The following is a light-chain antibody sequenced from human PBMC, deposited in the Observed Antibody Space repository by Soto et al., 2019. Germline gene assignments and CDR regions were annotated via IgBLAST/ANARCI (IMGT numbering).Light chain of an antibody. CDR1: QSVLYSSNDRSY. CDR3: QQYFTTPWT. J-gene: IGKJ1*01. V-gene: IGKV4-1*01. Sequence: EIMMTQSPDSLAVSLGERATIKCKSSQSVLYSSNDRSYLAWFQQKPGQPPKALIYWASSRESGVPDRFSGSGSGTDFTLSISSLQAEDVAVYFCQQYFTTPWTFGQGTKVEI. CDR2: WAS.